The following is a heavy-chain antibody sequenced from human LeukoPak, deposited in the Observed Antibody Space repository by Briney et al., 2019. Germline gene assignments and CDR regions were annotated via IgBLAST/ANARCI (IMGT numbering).Heavy chain of an antibody. Sequence: PGGSLRHSCAASGFTFSKYWMLWVRQAPGKGLESVSRINTDGTVTTYADSVKGRFTVSRDNADNTMFLQMNSVRDEDTAVYNCATTQWLAPPPDPWGQGTPVTVSS. CDR3: ATTQWLAPPPDP. J-gene: IGHJ5*02. D-gene: IGHD6-19*01. CDR2: INTDGTVT. CDR1: GFTFSKYW. V-gene: IGHV3-74*01.